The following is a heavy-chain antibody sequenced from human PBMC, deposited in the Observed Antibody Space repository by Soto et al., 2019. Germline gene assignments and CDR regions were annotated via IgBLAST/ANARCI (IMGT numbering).Heavy chain of an antibody. CDR3: ARGTYFDY. D-gene: IGHD1-1*01. CDR2: ISAYNDHT. Sequence: QVQLVQSGAEVKKPGASVKVSCKAAGYTLTTYGVSWVRQAPGQGLEWVGWISAYNDHTNYAQKFQGRVTMTTDTSTSTAYMDLRSLRSDDTAVYYCARGTYFDYWGQGTLVTVSS. V-gene: IGHV1-18*01. J-gene: IGHJ4*02. CDR1: GYTLTTYG.